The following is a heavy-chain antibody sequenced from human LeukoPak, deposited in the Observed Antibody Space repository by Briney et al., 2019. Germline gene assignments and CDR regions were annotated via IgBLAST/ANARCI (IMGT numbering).Heavy chain of an antibody. CDR3: AKLWSTSRGAFDI. CDR2: VISSGGST. D-gene: IGHD1-1*01. V-gene: IGHV3-23*01. J-gene: IGHJ3*02. CDR1: GFTVSNNY. Sequence: GGSLRLSCAASGFTVSNNYMSWVRQAPGKGLEWVSAVISSGGSTYYADSLKGRFTISRDNSKNTLYLQMNSLRAEDTAVYYCAKLWSTSRGAFDIWGQGTMVTVSS.